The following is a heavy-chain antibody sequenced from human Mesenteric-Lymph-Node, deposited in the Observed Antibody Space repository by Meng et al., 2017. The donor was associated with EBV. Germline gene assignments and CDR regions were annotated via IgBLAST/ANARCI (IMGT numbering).Heavy chain of an antibody. D-gene: IGHD3-10*01. Sequence: VPLVGAGGGLVKAGGSLSVSCAASGFTFSRFTMSWVRQAPGTGLEWVSSISSSGSYIYYADSVKGRFTISRDNADNSLFLQMNSLRAGDTAVYYCAGLDGSGIFYWGRGTLVTVSS. CDR3: AGLDGSGIFY. J-gene: IGHJ4*02. CDR1: GFTFSRFT. CDR2: ISSSGSYI. V-gene: IGHV3-21*02.